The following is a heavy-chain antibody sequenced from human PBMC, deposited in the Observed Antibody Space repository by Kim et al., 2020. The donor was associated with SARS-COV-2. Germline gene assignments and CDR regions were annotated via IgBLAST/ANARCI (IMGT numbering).Heavy chain of an antibody. V-gene: IGHV4-59*13. D-gene: IGHD3-16*01. J-gene: IGHJ3*02. CDR2: IYYSGST. Sequence: SETLSLTCTVSGGSISSYYWSWIRQPPGKGLEWIGYIYYSGSTNYNPSLKSRVTISVDTSKNQFSLKLSSVTAADTAVYYCARGPEDYVTRGAFDIWGQGTMVTVSS. CDR1: GGSISSYY. CDR3: ARGPEDYVTRGAFDI.